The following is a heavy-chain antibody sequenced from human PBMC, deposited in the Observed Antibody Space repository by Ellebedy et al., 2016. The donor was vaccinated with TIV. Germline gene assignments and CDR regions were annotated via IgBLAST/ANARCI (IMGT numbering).Heavy chain of an antibody. D-gene: IGHD1-26*01. J-gene: IGHJ3*02. CDR1: GFTFSSYS. V-gene: IGHV3-21*01. CDR2: ISSSSSYI. CDR3: AREWELLPNAFDI. Sequence: GESLKISXAASGFTFSSYSMNWVRQAPGKGLEWVSSISSSSSYIYYADSVKGRFTISRDNAKNSLYLQMNSLRAEDTAVYYCAREWELLPNAFDIWGQGTMVTVSS.